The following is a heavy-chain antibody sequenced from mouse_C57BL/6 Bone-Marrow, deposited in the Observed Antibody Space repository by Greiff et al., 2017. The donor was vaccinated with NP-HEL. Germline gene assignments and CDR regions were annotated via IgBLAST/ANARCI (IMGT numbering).Heavy chain of an antibody. D-gene: IGHD1-1*01. Sequence: EVKVVESGGGLVQSGRSLRLSCATSGFTFSDFYMEWVRQAPGKGLEWIAASRNKANDYTTEYSASVKGRFIVSRDTSQSILYLQMNALRAEDTAIYYCARDAGDYSFAYWGQGTLVTVSA. V-gene: IGHV7-1*01. CDR3: ARDAGDYSFAY. J-gene: IGHJ3*01. CDR2: SRNKANDYTT. CDR1: GFTFSDFY.